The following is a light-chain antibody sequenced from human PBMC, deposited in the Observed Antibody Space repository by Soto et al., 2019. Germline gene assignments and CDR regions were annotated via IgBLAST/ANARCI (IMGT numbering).Light chain of an antibody. J-gene: IGKJ1*01. V-gene: IGKV2-28*01. CDR1: QSLLHSNGYIY. CDR3: LQVLKSLWT. Sequence: DIVMTQSLHSLPVTPGEPASISCRSSQSLLHSNGYIYLDWYLQKPGQSPQLLIYLGSNRASGVPDRFSGSGSGKDFTLKISRVEAEDVGVYYCLQVLKSLWTFGQVSKVDIX. CDR2: LGS.